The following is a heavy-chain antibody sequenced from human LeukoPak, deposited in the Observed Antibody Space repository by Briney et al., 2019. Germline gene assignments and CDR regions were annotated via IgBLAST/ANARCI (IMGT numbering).Heavy chain of an antibody. J-gene: IGHJ4*02. D-gene: IGHD2-2*01. V-gene: IGHV3-23*01. Sequence: PSETLSLTCSVSGGSISSRSYYWGWIRQPPGKGLEWVSAISGSGGSTYYADSVKGRFTNSRDNSKNTLYLQMNSLRAEDTAVYYCASRGYCSSTSCQHFDYWGQGTLVTVSS. CDR3: ASRGYCSSTSCQHFDY. CDR1: GGSISSRSYY. CDR2: ISGSGGST.